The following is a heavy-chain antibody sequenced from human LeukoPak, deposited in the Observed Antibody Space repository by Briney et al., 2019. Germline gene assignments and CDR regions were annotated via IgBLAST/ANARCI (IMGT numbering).Heavy chain of an antibody. D-gene: IGHD3-9*01. Sequence: SETLSLTCTVSGGSVSTYYWSWIRQPPGKGLEWIGFIYNSESTNYNPSLRSRVTISLDTSKNQFSLKLTSVTAADTAVYYCARVGNILTGLGWFDPWGQGTLVTVSS. CDR1: GGSVSTYY. CDR3: ARVGNILTGLGWFDP. J-gene: IGHJ5*02. V-gene: IGHV4-59*02. CDR2: IYNSEST.